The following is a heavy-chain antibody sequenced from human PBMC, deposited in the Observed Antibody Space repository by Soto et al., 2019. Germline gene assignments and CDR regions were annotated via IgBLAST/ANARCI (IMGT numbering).Heavy chain of an antibody. D-gene: IGHD2-2*01. CDR2: ISYDGSNK. CDR3: AKKLSVFVPAADF. CDR1: GFTFSSYG. J-gene: IGHJ4*02. V-gene: IGHV3-30*18. Sequence: QVQLVESGGGVVQPGRSLRLSCAASGFTFSSYGMHWVRQAPGKGLEWVAVISYDGSNKYYADSVKGRFTISRDNSKNPLLPAMNSLGAEGTAVYYCAKKLSVFVPAADFWGQGTLVTVSS.